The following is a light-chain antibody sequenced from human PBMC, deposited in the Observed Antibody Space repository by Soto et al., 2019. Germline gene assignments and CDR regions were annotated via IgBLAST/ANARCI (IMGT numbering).Light chain of an antibody. Sequence: EIVLTQSPATLSLSPGERATLSCRASQSVSSYLAWYQQKPGQAPRLLISDASNRATGIPTRFSGSGSGTDFTLTISSLDPEDFAVYYCQQRTTWPYTFGQGTKLEIK. V-gene: IGKV3-11*01. CDR3: QQRTTWPYT. J-gene: IGKJ2*01. CDR1: QSVSSY. CDR2: DAS.